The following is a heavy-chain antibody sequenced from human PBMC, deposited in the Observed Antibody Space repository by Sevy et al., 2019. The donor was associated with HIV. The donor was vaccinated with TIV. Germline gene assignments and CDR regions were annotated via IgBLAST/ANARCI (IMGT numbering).Heavy chain of an antibody. Sequence: GGSLRLSCATSGFTFSTYSMNWVRQAPGKGLEWVSSISRSSTYIYYTDSVKGRFTLSRDNARNSLYLQMNSLRVDDTAVYYCARDSGYTGHDWGQGTLVTVSS. V-gene: IGHV3-21*01. D-gene: IGHD5-12*01. J-gene: IGHJ4*02. CDR3: ARDSGYTGHD. CDR1: GFTFSTYS. CDR2: ISRSSTYI.